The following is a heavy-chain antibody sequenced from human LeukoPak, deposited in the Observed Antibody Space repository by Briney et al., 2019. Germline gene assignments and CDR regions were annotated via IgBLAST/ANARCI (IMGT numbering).Heavy chain of an antibody. CDR2: IIPIFGTA. D-gene: IGHD7-27*01. CDR1: GGTFSSYA. J-gene: IGHJ4*02. CDR3: AKGNWGTPFDY. Sequence: ASVKVSCKASGGTFSSYAISWVRQAPGQGLEWMGGIIPIFGTANYAQKFQGRVTITADESTSTAYMELSSLRSEDAAVYYCAKGNWGTPFDYWGQGTLVTVSS. V-gene: IGHV1-69*13.